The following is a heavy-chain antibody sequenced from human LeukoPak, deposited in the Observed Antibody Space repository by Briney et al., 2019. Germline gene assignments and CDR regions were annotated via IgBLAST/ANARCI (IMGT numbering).Heavy chain of an antibody. V-gene: IGHV1-8*02. D-gene: IGHD6-19*01. CDR3: AKGSGYSSG. CDR1: GYTFTGYY. Sequence: GASVKVSCKASGYTFTGYYMHWVRQAPGQGLEWMGWINPNSGNTGYAQKFQGRVTMTRNTSISTAYMELSSLRSEDTAVYYCAKGSGYSSGWGQGTLVTVSS. J-gene: IGHJ4*02. CDR2: INPNSGNT.